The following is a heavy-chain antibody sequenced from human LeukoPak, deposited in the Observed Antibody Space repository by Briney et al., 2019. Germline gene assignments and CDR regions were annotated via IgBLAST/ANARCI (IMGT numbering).Heavy chain of an antibody. Sequence: SETLSLTCTVSGGSISSSSYYWGWIRQPPGKGLEWIGSIYYSGSTYYNPSLKSRVTISVDTSKNQFSLKLSSVTAADTAVYYCARTNSNWFDPWGQGTLVTVSS. CDR1: GGSISSSSYY. V-gene: IGHV4-39*01. J-gene: IGHJ5*02. D-gene: IGHD2/OR15-2a*01. CDR2: IYYSGST. CDR3: ARTNSNWFDP.